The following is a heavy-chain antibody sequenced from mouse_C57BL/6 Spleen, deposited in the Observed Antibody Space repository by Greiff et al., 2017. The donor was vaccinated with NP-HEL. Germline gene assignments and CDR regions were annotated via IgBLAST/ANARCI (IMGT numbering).Heavy chain of an antibody. V-gene: IGHV1-4*01. CDR2: INPSSGYT. Sequence: VQLQQSGAELARPGASVKMSCKASGYTFTSYTMHWVKQRPGQGLVWIGYINPSSGYTKYNQKFKDKATLTADKSSSTAYMQLSSLTSEDSAVYYCASLSYYYAMDYWGQGTSVTVSS. CDR3: ASLSYYYAMDY. J-gene: IGHJ4*01. CDR1: GYTFTSYT.